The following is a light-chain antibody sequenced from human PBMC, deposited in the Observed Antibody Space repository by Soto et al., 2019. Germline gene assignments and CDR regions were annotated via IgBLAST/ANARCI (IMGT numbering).Light chain of an antibody. CDR2: GAS. CDR1: QSISSN. J-gene: IGKJ5*01. CDR3: QQSYMDPIT. Sequence: DIQMTQSPSSLAASVGDRVTITCRARQSISSNLNWYQQKPGKAPNLLIYGASRWQSGVPSRFSGSGGGTDFTLSISSVQPEDFATYFCQQSYMDPITFGQGTRLEIK. V-gene: IGKV1-39*01.